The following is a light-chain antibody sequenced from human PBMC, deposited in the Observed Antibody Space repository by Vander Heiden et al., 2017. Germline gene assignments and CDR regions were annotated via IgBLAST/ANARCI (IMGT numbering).Light chain of an antibody. Sequence: QSVLTQPHSASGTLGQRVTVASPGSSSNIGSNYVYWYQQLPGTAPKLLIYRINQRPAVVPDRFSGSKSGTSASLSISGLRSEDEADYYCAAWDDSLSGLFGGGTKLTVL. CDR3: AAWDDSLSGL. V-gene: IGLV1-47*01. CDR2: RIN. J-gene: IGLJ2*01. CDR1: SSNIGSNY.